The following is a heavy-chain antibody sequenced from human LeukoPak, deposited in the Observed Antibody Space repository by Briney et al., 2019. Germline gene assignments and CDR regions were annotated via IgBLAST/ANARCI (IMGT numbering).Heavy chain of an antibody. D-gene: IGHD2-21*02. J-gene: IGHJ4*02. CDR1: GFTFSSYW. CDR2: INSDGSRT. Sequence: PGGSLRLSCAASGFTFSSYWMHWVRQARGKGLVWVSRINSDGSRTTYADSVKGRFTISRDNAKNTLYLQMNSLRAEDTAVYYCARDLDFCGGDCHWGQGTLVTVSS. V-gene: IGHV3-74*01. CDR3: ARDLDFCGGDCH.